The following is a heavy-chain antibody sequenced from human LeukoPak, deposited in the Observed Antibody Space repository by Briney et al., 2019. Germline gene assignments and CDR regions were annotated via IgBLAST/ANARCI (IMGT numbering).Heavy chain of an antibody. CDR2: FDPEDGET. D-gene: IGHD3-22*01. CDR3: ARDLGYYYDSSGYYGHNWFDP. V-gene: IGHV1-24*01. J-gene: IGHJ5*02. Sequence: ASVKVSCKVSGYTLTELSMHWVRQAPGKGLEWMGGFDPEDGETIYAQKFQGRVTMTEDTSTDTAYMELSSLRSEDTAVYYCARDLGYYYDSSGYYGHNWFDPWGQGTLVTVSS. CDR1: GYTLTELS.